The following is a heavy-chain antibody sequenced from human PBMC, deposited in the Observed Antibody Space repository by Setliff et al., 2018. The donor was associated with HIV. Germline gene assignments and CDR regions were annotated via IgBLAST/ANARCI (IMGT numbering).Heavy chain of an antibody. CDR2: IYYSGST. V-gene: IGHV4-39*01. J-gene: IGHJ4*02. D-gene: IGHD3-10*01. CDR1: GGSISSSSYY. Sequence: SETLSLTCTVSGGSISSSSYYWGWIRQPPGKGLEWIGSIYYSGSTYYNPSLKSRVTISVDTSKNQFSLKLSSVTAADTAVYYCARGYGSGSYYSIYHNYWGQGTLVTAPQ. CDR3: ARGYGSGSYYSIYHNY.